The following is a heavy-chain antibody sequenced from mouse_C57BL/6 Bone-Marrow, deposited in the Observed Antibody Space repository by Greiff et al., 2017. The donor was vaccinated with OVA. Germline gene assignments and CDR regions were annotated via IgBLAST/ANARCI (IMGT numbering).Heavy chain of an antibody. J-gene: IGHJ1*03. D-gene: IGHD1-1*01. CDR3: ARSPIYYFGGYFDV. Sequence: QVQLQQPGAELVKPGASVKMSCKASGYTFTSYWITWVKQRPGQGLEWIGDIYPGSGSTNYNEKVKSKATLPVDTSSSTAYMQLSSLTSEDSAVYYCARSPIYYFGGYFDVWGTGTTVTVSS. CDR1: GYTFTSYW. V-gene: IGHV1-55*01. CDR2: IYPGSGST.